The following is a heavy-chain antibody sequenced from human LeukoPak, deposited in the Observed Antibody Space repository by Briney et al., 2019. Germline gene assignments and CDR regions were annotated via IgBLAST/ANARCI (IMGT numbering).Heavy chain of an antibody. CDR3: ARRFRDSKTYSFDY. CDR2: IHTNSGAT. D-gene: IGHD3-22*01. CDR1: GYTFMSYY. V-gene: IGHV1-2*06. Sequence: GASVKVSCKASGYTFMSYYIYWMRRAPGQGPEWLGRIHTNSGATKYAQKSRDRVTMTRDTSTNTVYMELSGLTPNDTAVYYCARRFRDSKTYSFDYWGQGSLVTVS. J-gene: IGHJ4*02.